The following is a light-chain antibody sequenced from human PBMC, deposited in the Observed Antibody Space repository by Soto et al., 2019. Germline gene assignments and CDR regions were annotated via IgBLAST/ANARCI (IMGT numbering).Light chain of an antibody. J-gene: IGLJ3*02. CDR3: TSYVGSDIWV. V-gene: IGLV2-8*01. CDR2: EVS. CDR1: SSDDGAYKY. Sequence: QSALTQPPSASGSPGQSVAISCTGTSSDDGAYKYGSWYQQYSGKARELMIYEVSKRPSGVPDRFSGSKSGNTASLTVSGLQAEDEADYYFTSYVGSDIWVFGGGSKVTVL.